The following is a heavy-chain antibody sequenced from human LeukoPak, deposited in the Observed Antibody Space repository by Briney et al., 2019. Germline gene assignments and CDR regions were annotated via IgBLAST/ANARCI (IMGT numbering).Heavy chain of an antibody. CDR3: ARAPVTGHWYFDL. CDR1: GGSIMTYH. CDR2: IYNSGSA. J-gene: IGHJ2*01. Sequence: SESHSLTCSVSGGSIMTYHWSWIRQPPGKGLEWIGYIYNSGSANYKPSLKSRLTISVDTSKNRFSLKLNSVTAADTAVYYCARAPVTGHWYFDLWGRGTLVTVSS. V-gene: IGHV4-59*01. D-gene: IGHD6-19*01.